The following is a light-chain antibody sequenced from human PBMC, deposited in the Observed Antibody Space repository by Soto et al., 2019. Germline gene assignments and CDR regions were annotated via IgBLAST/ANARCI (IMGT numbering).Light chain of an antibody. CDR3: QQYNNWPRWT. CDR2: GAS. CDR1: QSVSSN. Sequence: EIVMTQPPATLSVSPGERATLSCRASQSVSSNLASYQQKPGQAPSLLIYGASTRATGIPAMFSGSGSWTEFTLTISSLQSEDFAVDYCQQYNNWPRWTFGQGTKVEIK. J-gene: IGKJ1*01. V-gene: IGKV3-15*01.